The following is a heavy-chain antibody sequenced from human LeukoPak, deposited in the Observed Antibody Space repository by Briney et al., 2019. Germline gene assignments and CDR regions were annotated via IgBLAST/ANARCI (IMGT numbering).Heavy chain of an antibody. D-gene: IGHD1-26*01. CDR3: AAYSGSYPEYFQY. CDR2: ISSSSSYI. CDR1: EFTFSTYS. J-gene: IGHJ1*01. Sequence: PGGSLRLSCVVFEFTFSTYSMNWVRQAPGKGLEWVSSISSSSSYIYYADSVKGRFTISRDNAKNSLYLQMNSLRAEDTAVYYCAAYSGSYPEYFQYWGQGILVTVSS. V-gene: IGHV3-21*01.